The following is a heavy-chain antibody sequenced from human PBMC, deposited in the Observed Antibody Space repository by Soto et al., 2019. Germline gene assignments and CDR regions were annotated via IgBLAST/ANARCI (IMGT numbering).Heavy chain of an antibody. D-gene: IGHD1-1*01. J-gene: IGHJ4*02. CDR2: ISSSGSTI. CDR3: ARGTTGKSGRFDY. V-gene: IGHV3-11*01. CDR1: GFTFSDYY. Sequence: PGGSLRLSCAASGFTFSDYYMSWIRQAPGKGLEWVSHISSSGSTIYYADSVKGRLTISRDNAKNSLYLQMNSLRAEDTAVYYFARGTTGKSGRFDYWAQGTLVTVSS.